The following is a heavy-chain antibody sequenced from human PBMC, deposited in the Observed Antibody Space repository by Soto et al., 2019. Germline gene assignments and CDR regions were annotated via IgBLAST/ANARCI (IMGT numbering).Heavy chain of an antibody. J-gene: IGHJ3*02. CDR1: GGTFSSYA. D-gene: IGHD3-10*01. CDR3: ASTKQGMVTLTDAFDI. V-gene: IGHV1-69*01. Sequence: QVQLVQSGAEVKKPGSSVKVSCKASGGTFSSYAISWVRQAPGQGLEWMGGIIPIFGTANYAQKFQGRVTITADESTSTAYMELSSLRSEDTAVYYCASTKQGMVTLTDAFDIWGKGTMVTVSS. CDR2: IIPIFGTA.